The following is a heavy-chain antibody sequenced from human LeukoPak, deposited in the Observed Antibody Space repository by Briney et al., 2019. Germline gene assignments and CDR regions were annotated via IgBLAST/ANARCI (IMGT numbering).Heavy chain of an antibody. J-gene: IGHJ4*02. CDR2: IYYSGST. D-gene: IGHD6-13*01. CDR3: ARVSSAAGKIGFDY. Sequence: SETLSLTCTVSGGSISSYYWSWIRQPPGKGLEWIGYIYYSGSTNYNPSLKSRVTISVDTSKNQFSLKLSSVTAADTAVYYCARVSSAAGKIGFDYWGQGTLVTVSS. CDR1: GGSISSYY. V-gene: IGHV4-59*12.